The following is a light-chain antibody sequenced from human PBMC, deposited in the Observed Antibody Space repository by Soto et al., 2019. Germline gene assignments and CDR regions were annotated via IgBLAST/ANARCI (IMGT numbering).Light chain of an antibody. CDR1: QSISPW. Sequence: DIQMTQSPSTLSAYVGERVTITCRASQSISPWLAWYQKTPGKAQNLLIYRASTLQTGVPSRFSGSGSGTEFTLTINSLQTNDFAPYYFQQYRSRPYTFGQGTKLEIE. J-gene: IGKJ2*01. CDR2: RAS. V-gene: IGKV1-5*03. CDR3: QQYRSRPYT.